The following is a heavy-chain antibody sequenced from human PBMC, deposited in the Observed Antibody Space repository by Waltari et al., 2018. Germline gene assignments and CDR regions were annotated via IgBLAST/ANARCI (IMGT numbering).Heavy chain of an antibody. CDR3: ATERMFDP. Sequence: QVQLVESGGGVVQPGGSLRLSCAAAGSTFSSYGMHWVRQAPGKGLEWVAFIRYDGSNKYYADSVKGRFTISRDNSKNTLYLQMNSLRAEDTAVYYCATERMFDPWGQGTLVTVSS. CDR2: IRYDGSNK. V-gene: IGHV3-30*02. CDR1: GSTFSSYG. J-gene: IGHJ5*02.